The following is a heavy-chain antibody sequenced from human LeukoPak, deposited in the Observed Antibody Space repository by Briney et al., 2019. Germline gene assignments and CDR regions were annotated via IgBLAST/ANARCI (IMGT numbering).Heavy chain of an antibody. D-gene: IGHD3-3*01. CDR3: ARPNYDFWSGYYTGIPASFDY. V-gene: IGHV1-8*03. CDR2: MNPNSGNT. CDR1: GGTFSSYA. Sequence: ASVKVSCKASGGTFSSYAISWVRQATGQGLEWMGWMNPNSGNTGYAQKFQGRVTITRNTSISTAYMELSSLRSEDTAVYYCARPNYDFWSGYYTGIPASFDYWGQGTLVTVSS. J-gene: IGHJ4*02.